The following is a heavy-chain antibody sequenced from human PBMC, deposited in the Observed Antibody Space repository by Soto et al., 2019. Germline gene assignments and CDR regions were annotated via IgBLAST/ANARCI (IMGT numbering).Heavy chain of an antibody. CDR3: ATDTRRYSGYDSYYYYFMAV. D-gene: IGHD5-12*01. Sequence: SETLSLTCTVSGGSISSYYWSWIRQPPGKGLEWIGYIYYSGSTNYNPSLKSRVTISVDTSKNQFSLKLSSVTAADTAVYYCATDTRRYSGYDSYYYYFMAVRAKRTSVTVSS. V-gene: IGHV4-59*08. J-gene: IGHJ6*03. CDR1: GGSISSYY. CDR2: IYYSGST.